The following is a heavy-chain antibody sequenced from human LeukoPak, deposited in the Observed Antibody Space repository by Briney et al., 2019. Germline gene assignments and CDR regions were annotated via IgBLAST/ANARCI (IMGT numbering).Heavy chain of an antibody. D-gene: IGHD4-17*01. J-gene: IGHJ6*02. CDR2: INPNSGGT. V-gene: IGHV1-2*02. Sequence: ASVKVSCKASGGTFSSYAISWVRQAPGQGLEWMGWINPNSGGTNYAQKFQGRVTMARDTSISTAYMELSRLRSDDTAVYYCAGRLRGNYYYYYGMDVWGQGTTVTVSS. CDR3: AGRLRGNYYYYYGMDV. CDR1: GGTFSSYA.